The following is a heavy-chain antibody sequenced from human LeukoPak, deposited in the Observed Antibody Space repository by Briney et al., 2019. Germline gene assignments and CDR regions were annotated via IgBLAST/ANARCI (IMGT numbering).Heavy chain of an antibody. CDR1: GYIFTSYA. CDR3: AREHSTSWSDFDY. D-gene: IGHD6-13*01. V-gene: IGHV1-3*01. J-gene: IGHJ4*02. CDR2: INGGNGNT. Sequence: ASVKVSCKASGYIFTSYALHWVRQAPGQRLEWMGWINGGNGNTKYSQKFQGRVTFTRDTSASTAYMELSSLRSEDTAVYFCAREHSTSWSDFDYWGQGTPVSVSS.